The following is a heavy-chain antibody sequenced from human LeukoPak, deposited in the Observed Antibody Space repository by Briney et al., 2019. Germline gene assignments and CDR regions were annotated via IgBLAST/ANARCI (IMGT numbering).Heavy chain of an antibody. CDR1: GGSISNSNYY. Sequence: KSSETLSLTCTVSGGSISNSNYYWGWIRQPPGKGLEWIGSIYYSGSTYYSPSLKSRVTISVDTSKNQFSLRLTSVTAADTAVYYCARSPPQRLLLWFGELFDYWGQGTLVTVSS. CDR3: ARSPPQRLLLWFGELFDY. V-gene: IGHV4-39*01. D-gene: IGHD3-10*01. CDR2: IYYSGST. J-gene: IGHJ4*02.